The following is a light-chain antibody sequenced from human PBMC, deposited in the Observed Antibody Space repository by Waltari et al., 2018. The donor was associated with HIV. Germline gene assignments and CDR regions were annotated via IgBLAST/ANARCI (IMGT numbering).Light chain of an antibody. Sequence: QSALTQPASVSGSPGQSITISGTGTSSAVGGYNYVSWYQQHPGKAPKLMIYDVSNRPSGVSNRFSGSKSGNTASLTISGLQAEDEADYYCSSYTSSSSPVFGGGTKLTVL. CDR1: SSAVGGYNY. V-gene: IGLV2-14*03. J-gene: IGLJ2*01. CDR2: DVS. CDR3: SSYTSSSSPV.